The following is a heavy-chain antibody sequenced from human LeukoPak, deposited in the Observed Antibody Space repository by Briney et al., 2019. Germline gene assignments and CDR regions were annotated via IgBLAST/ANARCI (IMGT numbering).Heavy chain of an antibody. V-gene: IGHV4-39*01. Sequence: SETLSLTCTVSGGSISSSSYYWDWIRRPPGKGLEWIGNFHYGGSTSYNPSLKSRVTISVDTSKNQFSLKLSSVTAADTAVYYCARHLLPRDGYNFDSWGQGALVTISS. D-gene: IGHD5-24*01. J-gene: IGHJ4*02. CDR3: ARHLLPRDGYNFDS. CDR2: FHYGGST. CDR1: GGSISSSSYY.